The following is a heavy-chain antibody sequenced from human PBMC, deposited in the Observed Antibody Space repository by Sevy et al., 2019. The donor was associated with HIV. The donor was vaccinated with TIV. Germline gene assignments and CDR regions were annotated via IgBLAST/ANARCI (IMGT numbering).Heavy chain of an antibody. Sequence: GGSLRLSCAASGFTFSTYTMNWVRQAPGKGLEWVSAISGSGGSTYYADSVKGRFTISRDKSKNNLYLQMNSLRAEDTAVYYCAKGDSTFYGMDVWGQGTTVTVSS. CDR3: AKGDSTFYGMDV. D-gene: IGHD2-2*01. CDR1: GFTFSTYT. CDR2: ISGSGGST. V-gene: IGHV3-23*01. J-gene: IGHJ6*02.